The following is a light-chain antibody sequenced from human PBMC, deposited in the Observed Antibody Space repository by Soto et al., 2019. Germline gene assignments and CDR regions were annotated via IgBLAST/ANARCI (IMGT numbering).Light chain of an antibody. V-gene: IGKV1-9*01. CDR3: QKLNSYPT. Sequence: DIQLTPSPSFLSASVGDRVTITCRASQGISSYLAWYQQKPGKAPKLLIYAESTLQSGVPSRFSGSGSGTEFTLTISSLQPEDFATYYCQKLNSYPTFGQGTRLEIK. CDR2: AES. J-gene: IGKJ5*01. CDR1: QGISSY.